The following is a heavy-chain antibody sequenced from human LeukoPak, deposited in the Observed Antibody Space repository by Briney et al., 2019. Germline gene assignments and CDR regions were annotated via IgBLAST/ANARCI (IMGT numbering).Heavy chain of an antibody. D-gene: IGHD3-10*01. CDR2: INHSGST. J-gene: IGHJ4*02. CDR1: GGSFSGYY. Sequence: SETLSLTCAVYGGSFSGYYWSWIRQPPGKGLEWIGEINHSGSTNYNPSLKSRVTISVDTSKNQFSLKLSSVTAADTAVYYCARGRYGSGSYVQSHNYFDYWGQGTLVTVSS. CDR3: ARGRYGSGSYVQSHNYFDY. V-gene: IGHV4-34*01.